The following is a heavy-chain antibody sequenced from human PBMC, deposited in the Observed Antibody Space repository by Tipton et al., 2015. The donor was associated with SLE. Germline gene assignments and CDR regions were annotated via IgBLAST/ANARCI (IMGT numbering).Heavy chain of an antibody. D-gene: IGHD5-12*01. CDR1: GFTFSTYW. V-gene: IGHV3-74*01. CDR2: ISGDVSRT. CDR3: AGAVAPRLRSPVNYFDY. Sequence: SLRLSCETSGFTFSTYWMHWVRQAPGKGLVWVSRISGDVSRTSYADSAKGRFTISRDNAKNTLYLQMNSLRAEDTAVYYCAGAVAPRLRSPVNYFDYWGQGTLVTVSS. J-gene: IGHJ4*02.